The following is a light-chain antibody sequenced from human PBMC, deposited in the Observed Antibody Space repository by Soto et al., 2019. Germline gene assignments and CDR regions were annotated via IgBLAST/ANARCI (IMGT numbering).Light chain of an antibody. CDR2: GAS. J-gene: IGKJ1*01. Sequence: EIVLTQSPCTLSLSAGERATLSCRASQSVNSDYLAWFQQKHGQAPRLLIYGASTRTTGIPDRFSGSGCGTDFNLTISSLQSEDFAVYYCQQYNNWPWTFGQGTKVDIK. V-gene: IGKV3D-15*01. CDR1: QSVNSD. CDR3: QQYNNWPWT.